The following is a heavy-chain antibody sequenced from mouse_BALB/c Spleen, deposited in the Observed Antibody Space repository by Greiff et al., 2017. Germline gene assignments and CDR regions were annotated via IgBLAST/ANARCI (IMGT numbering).Heavy chain of an antibody. Sequence: EVQLKESGPSLVKPSQTLSLTCSVTGDSITSGYWNWIRKFPGNKLEYMGYISYSGSTYYNPSLKSRISITRDTSKNQYYLQLNSVTTEDTATYYCARMAARATWFAYWGQGTLVTVSA. J-gene: IGHJ3*01. CDR3: ARMAARATWFAY. CDR1: GDSITSGY. D-gene: IGHD3-1*01. CDR2: ISYSGST. V-gene: IGHV3-8*02.